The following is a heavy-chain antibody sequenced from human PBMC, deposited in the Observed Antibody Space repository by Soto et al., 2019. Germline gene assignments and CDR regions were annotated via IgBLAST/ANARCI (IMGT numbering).Heavy chain of an antibody. CDR3: AKATATGGGAFEI. V-gene: IGHV3-23*01. J-gene: IGHJ3*02. CDR2: ILVGGST. Sequence: GGSLRLSCGVSGFICSSYDMSWVRQAPGKGLEWVSTILVGGSTHYGDSVKGRSTISRDTSKNTVYLQMNSLTAGDTAMYYCAKATATGGGAFEIYGQGTMVTVSS. D-gene: IGHD2-8*02. CDR1: GFICSSYD.